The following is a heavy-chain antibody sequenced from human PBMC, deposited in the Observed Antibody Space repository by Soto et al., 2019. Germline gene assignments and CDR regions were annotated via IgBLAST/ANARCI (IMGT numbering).Heavy chain of an antibody. CDR3: ASTDSSGAFDY. J-gene: IGHJ4*02. V-gene: IGHV3-9*01. D-gene: IGHD6-19*01. CDR2: ISWNSGSI. Sequence: EVQLVESGGGLVQPGRSLRLSCAASGFTFDDYAMHWVRQAPGKGLEWVSGISWNSGSIGYADSVKGRFTISRANAKNSLYLQMNSLRAEDTALYYCASTDSSGAFDYWGQGTLVTVSS. CDR1: GFTFDDYA.